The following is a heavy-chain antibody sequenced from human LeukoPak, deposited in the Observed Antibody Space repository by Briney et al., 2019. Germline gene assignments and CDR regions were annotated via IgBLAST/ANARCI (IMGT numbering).Heavy chain of an antibody. D-gene: IGHD2-2*01. J-gene: IGHJ4*02. CDR3: ASLGVPAARYYFDY. CDR1: TYSISSVYY. V-gene: IGHV4-38-2*01. Sequence: SETLSLTCAVSTYSISSVYYWGWIRRPPGEGLEWIGTIYHSGSTYYNPSLKSRVTISVDTTKNQFSLKLSSVTAADTAVYYCASLGVPAARYYFDYWGQGTLVTVSS. CDR2: IYHSGST.